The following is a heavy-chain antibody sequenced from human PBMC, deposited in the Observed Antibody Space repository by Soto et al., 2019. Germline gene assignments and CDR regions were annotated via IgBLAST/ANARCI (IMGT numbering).Heavy chain of an antibody. Sequence: SETLSLTCTVSGGCFSSYYWSWIRQPPGKGLEWIGHIYYSGRTNYNPSLKSRVTISGDTSKNQLSLKLSSVTAAATAVYYCARHYYSVSRGYPRAYNYGLDVLCQGTTVAVSS. V-gene: IGHV4-59*08. CDR1: GGCFSSYY. CDR3: ARHYYSVSRGYPRAYNYGLDV. J-gene: IGHJ6*02. D-gene: IGHD3-22*01. CDR2: IYYSGRT.